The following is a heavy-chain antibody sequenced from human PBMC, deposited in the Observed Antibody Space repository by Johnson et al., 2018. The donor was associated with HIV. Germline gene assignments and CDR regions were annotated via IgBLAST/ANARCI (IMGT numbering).Heavy chain of an antibody. J-gene: IGHJ3*02. Sequence: QVQLVESGGGVVQPGRSLRLSCAASGFTFSNYAMHWVRQAPGKGLEWVSVIYSGDNTLYADSVKGRFTISRDNSKNTLYLQMNSLRAEDTAVYYCARDLKSYYDSSGYFDAFDIWGQGTMVTVSS. CDR1: GFTFSNYA. CDR3: ARDLKSYYDSSGYFDAFDI. V-gene: IGHV3-NL1*01. CDR2: IYSGDNT. D-gene: IGHD3-22*01.